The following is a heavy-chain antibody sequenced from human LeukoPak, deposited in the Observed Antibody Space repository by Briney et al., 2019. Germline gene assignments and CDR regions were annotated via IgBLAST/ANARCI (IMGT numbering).Heavy chain of an antibody. CDR3: ASLPKGYYYYMDV. CDR2: INHSGST. CDR1: GGSFSGYY. V-gene: IGHV4-34*01. Sequence: PSETLSLTCAVYGGSFSGYYWSWVRQPPGKGLEWIGEINHSGSTNYNPSLKSRVTISVDTSKNQFSLKLSPVPAADTAVYYCASLPKGYYYYMDVWGKGTTVTVSS. J-gene: IGHJ6*03.